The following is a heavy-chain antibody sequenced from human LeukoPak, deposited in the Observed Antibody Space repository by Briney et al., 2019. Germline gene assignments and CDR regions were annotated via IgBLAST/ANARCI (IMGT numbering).Heavy chain of an antibody. CDR2: ISGGGGGT. CDR3: AKSVEHSNYRKFHD. Sequence: GGSLRLSCAASGFTFDDYGMSWVRQAPGKGPEWVSGISGGGGGTYYADSVKGRFTISRANSKNTLYLQMKSLRVDDTAVYYCAKSVEHSNYRKFHDWGQGTLATVSS. V-gene: IGHV3-23*01. J-gene: IGHJ4*02. CDR1: GFTFDDYG. D-gene: IGHD4-11*01.